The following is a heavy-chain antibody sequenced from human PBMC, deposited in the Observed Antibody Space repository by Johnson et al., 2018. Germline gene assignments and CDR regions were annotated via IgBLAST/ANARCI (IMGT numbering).Heavy chain of an antibody. D-gene: IGHD4-17*01. J-gene: IGHJ6*03. CDR2: IWYDGSNG. Sequence: QVQLVESGGGVVQPGRSLRLSCAASGFTFSSYGMHWVRQAPGKGLEWVAVIWYDGSNGYYADSVKDRFTISRDNSKNTLYLQMNSLRAEDTAVYYCASRHYGDYYYYMDVWGKGTTVTVSS. V-gene: IGHV3-33*01. CDR1: GFTFSSYG. CDR3: ASRHYGDYYYYMDV.